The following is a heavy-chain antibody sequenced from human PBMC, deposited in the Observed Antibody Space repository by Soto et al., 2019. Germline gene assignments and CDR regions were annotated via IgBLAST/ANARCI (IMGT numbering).Heavy chain of an antibody. CDR1: GYTFSGFY. D-gene: IGHD6-19*01. CDR2: INPNSGGT. V-gene: IGHV1-2*02. Sequence: QVLLLQFGAEVKKPGVSVNVSRKASGYTFSGFYMHWVRQAPGQGLEWMGWINPNSGGTKSAEKFQGRVTMTRDTSISTAYMELSRLTSDDTAVYYCASAAVTGTAGLDFWGQGTQVTVSS. J-gene: IGHJ4*02. CDR3: ASAAVTGTAGLDF.